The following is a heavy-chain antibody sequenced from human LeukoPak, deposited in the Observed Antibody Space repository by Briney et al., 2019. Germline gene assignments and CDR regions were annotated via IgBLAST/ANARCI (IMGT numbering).Heavy chain of an antibody. J-gene: IGHJ4*02. CDR1: GGTFSSYA. CDR2: IIPIFGTA. D-gene: IGHD2-2*01. CDR3: ARDRYCSSTSCYEYYFDY. V-gene: IGHV1-69*01. Sequence: ASVKVSCKASGGTFSSYAISWMRQAPGQGLEWMGGIIPIFGTANYAQKFQGRVTITADESTSTAYMELSSLRSEDTAVYYCARDRYCSSTSCYEYYFDYWGQGTLVTVSS.